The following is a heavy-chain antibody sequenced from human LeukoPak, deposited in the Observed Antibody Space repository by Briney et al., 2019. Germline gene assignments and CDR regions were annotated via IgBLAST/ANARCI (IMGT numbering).Heavy chain of an antibody. CDR2: ISSSGNTI. CDR3: ARDVRVWGSYYSEGLDY. V-gene: IGHV3-48*03. CDR1: GFTFSSYE. Sequence: PGGSLRLSCAASGFTFSSYEMNWVRQAPGKGLEWVSYISSSGNTIYYADSVKGRFTISRDNAKNSLYLQMNSLRAEDTAVYYCARDVRVWGSYYSEGLDYWGQGTLVTVSS. D-gene: IGHD3-16*01. J-gene: IGHJ4*02.